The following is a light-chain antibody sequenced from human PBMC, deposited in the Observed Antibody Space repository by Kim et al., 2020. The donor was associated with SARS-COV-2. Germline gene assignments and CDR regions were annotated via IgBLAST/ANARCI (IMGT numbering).Light chain of an antibody. Sequence: EMVMTQSPATLSVSPGERATLSCRASRSVGSNLGWYQQKPGQAPRLLIYGASTRATGIPARFSGSGSGTEFTLTISSLQSEDFAVYYCQQYTNWPFTFGPGTKVDIK. CDR2: GAS. CDR3: QQYTNWPFT. V-gene: IGKV3-15*01. J-gene: IGKJ3*01. CDR1: RSVGSN.